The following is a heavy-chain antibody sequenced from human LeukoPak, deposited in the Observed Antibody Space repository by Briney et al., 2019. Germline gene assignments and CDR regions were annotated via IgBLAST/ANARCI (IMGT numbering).Heavy chain of an antibody. CDR2: IYYSGST. D-gene: IGHD1/OR15-1a*01. V-gene: IGHV4-59*01. J-gene: IGHJ3*02. Sequence: SETLSLTCTVSGGSISSYCWSWIRQPPGKGLEWIGYIYYSGSTNYNPSLKSRVTISVDTSKNQFSRKLSSVTAADTAVYYCARVSLTNAFDIWGQGTMVTVSS. CDR1: GGSISSYC. CDR3: ARVSLTNAFDI.